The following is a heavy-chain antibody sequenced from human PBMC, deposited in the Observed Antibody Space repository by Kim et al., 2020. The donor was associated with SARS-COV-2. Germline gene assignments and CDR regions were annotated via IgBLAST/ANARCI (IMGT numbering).Heavy chain of an antibody. CDR2: ISSSSSTV. CDR1: GFNFNSYS. J-gene: IGHJ6*02. CDR3: ARCPLSMTMVRGMITTTLFHYYNRDA. D-gene: IGHD3-10*01. Sequence: GGSLRLSCTVSGFNFNSYSMNWVRQAPGKGLEWVSYISSSSSTVYYAGSVRGRFTISRDNAKNSLFLQMNSLRDDDTAVYYCARCPLSMTMVRGMITTTLFHYYNRDAWGQGTTVTVSS. V-gene: IGHV3-48*02.